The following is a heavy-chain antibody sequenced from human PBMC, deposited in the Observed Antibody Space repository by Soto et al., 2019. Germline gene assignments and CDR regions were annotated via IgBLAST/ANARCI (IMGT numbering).Heavy chain of an antibody. D-gene: IGHD6-6*01. CDR3: ARIAARLKISNFDH. CDR1: GYSFTSYC. V-gene: IGHV5-51*01. J-gene: IGHJ4*02. CDR2: IYPGDSDT. Sequence: PGESLKISCKGSGYSFTSYCIGWVRQMPGKGLEWMGIIYPGDSDTRYSPSFQGQVTISADESISTAYLQWSSLKASDTAMYYCARIAARLKISNFDHWGQGTLVTVSS.